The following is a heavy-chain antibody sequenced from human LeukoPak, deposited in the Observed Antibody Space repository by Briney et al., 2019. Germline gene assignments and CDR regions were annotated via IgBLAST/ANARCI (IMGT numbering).Heavy chain of an antibody. D-gene: IGHD6-25*01. V-gene: IGHV4-34*01. CDR2: INHSGST. CDR1: GGSFSGYY. CDR3: ARSSREAAHLDY. Sequence: SETLSLTCAVYGGSFSGYYWSWIRQPPGKGLEWIGEINHSGSTNYNPSLKSRVTISVDTSKNQFSLKLSAVTAADTAVYYCARSSREAAHLDYWGQGTLVTVSS. J-gene: IGHJ4*02.